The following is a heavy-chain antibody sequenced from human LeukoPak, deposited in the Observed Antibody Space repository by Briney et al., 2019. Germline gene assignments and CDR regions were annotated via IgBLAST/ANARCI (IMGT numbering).Heavy chain of an antibody. V-gene: IGHV3-21*01. CDR3: ARAGRDCSSTSCYMYYYYMDV. Sequence: GGPLRLPCAPSGFTFGSYTWTGVAQPPGKGREGASSISIISSNIYYADSVKGRFTISRDNAKNSLYLQMNSLRAEDTAVYYCARAGRDCSSTSCYMYYYYMDVWGKGTTVTVSS. J-gene: IGHJ6*03. D-gene: IGHD2-2*02. CDR2: ISIISSNI. CDR1: GFTFGSYT.